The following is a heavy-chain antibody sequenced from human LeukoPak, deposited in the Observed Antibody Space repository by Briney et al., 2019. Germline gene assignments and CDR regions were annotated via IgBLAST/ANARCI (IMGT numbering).Heavy chain of an antibody. V-gene: IGHV3-21*05. CDR2: ISSTSTI. J-gene: IGHJ4*02. D-gene: IGHD3-22*01. CDR3: ARDPYYESSASGGIDY. Sequence: PGGSLRLSCAASGFTFSTYSMNWVRQAPGKGLEWVSYISSTSTIYYADSVKGRFTISRDNAKNSLYLQMNSLRAEDTAVYYCARDPYYESSASGGIDYWGQGTLVTVSS. CDR1: GFTFSTYS.